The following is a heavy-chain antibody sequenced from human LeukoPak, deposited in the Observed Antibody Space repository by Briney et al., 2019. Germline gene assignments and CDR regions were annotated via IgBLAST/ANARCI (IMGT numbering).Heavy chain of an antibody. D-gene: IGHD4-23*01. CDR1: VGTLSSYA. Sequence: SVKVSCKASVGTLSSYAVSWVRQAPGQGVEWMGRIIPIFVTANYAQKLQGRVTITTDESTHTPYIELSSLRSEETAVYYCARGSFDYGGNSPYYYFSYLDVWGKGTTVTVSS. J-gene: IGHJ6*03. CDR2: IIPIFVTA. CDR3: ARGSFDYGGNSPYYYFSYLDV. V-gene: IGHV1-69*05.